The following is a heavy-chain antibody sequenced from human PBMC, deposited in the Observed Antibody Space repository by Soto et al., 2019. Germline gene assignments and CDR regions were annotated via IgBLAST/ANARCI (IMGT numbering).Heavy chain of an antibody. D-gene: IGHD5-18*01. J-gene: IGHJ4*02. CDR1: GYTFTSYG. V-gene: IGHV1-18*04. CDR3: ARDPPRRYSSGQGLDY. CDR2: ISTYNGNT. Sequence: HVQLVQSGAEVKKPGASVKVSCKASGYTFTSYGISWVRQAPGQGLEWMGWISTYNGNTNYAQKRQCRYAMTADTSTSTAYMEVRSLRSDDTAVYYCARDPPRRYSSGQGLDYWGQGTLVTVSS.